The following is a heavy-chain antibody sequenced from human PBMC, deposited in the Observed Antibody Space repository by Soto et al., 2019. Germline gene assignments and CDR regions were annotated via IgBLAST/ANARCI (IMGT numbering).Heavy chain of an antibody. V-gene: IGHV4-34*01. Sequence: SETLSLTCAVYGGSFSGYYWSWIRQPPGKGLEWIGEINHSGSTNYNPSLKSRVTISVDTSKNQFSRKLSSVTAADTAVYYCAGGYDSRRIGFDPWGQGTLVTVSS. CDR3: AGGYDSRRIGFDP. CDR2: INHSGST. J-gene: IGHJ5*02. D-gene: IGHD3-3*01. CDR1: GGSFSGYY.